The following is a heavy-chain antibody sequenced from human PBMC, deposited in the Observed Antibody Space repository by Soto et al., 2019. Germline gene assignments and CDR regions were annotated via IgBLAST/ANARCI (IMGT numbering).Heavy chain of an antibody. V-gene: IGHV4-30-4*01. CDR2: IYYSGST. CDR3: ARGNYSSSWQTSDYYYGMDF. J-gene: IGHJ6*02. Sequence: SETLSLTCTVSGGSISSGDYYWSWIRQPPGKGLEWIGYIYYSGSTYYNPSLKSRVTIAVDTSKNQFSLKLSYVTAADKAVYYCARGNYSSSWQTSDYYYGMDFWGQGTTVTVSS. D-gene: IGHD6-13*01. CDR1: GGSISSGDYY.